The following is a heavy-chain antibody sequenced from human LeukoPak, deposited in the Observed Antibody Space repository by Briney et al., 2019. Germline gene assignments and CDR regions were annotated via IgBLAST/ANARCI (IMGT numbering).Heavy chain of an antibody. J-gene: IGHJ6*03. V-gene: IGHV3-30*04. Sequence: GGSLRLSCAASGFTFSSYAMHWVRQAPGKGLEWVALISYDGSNKYYADSVKGRFTISRDNSKNTLYLQMNRLRAADTAVYYCARDFFWSRYYRVYYYYYTAVWGTGTTVTVSS. CDR3: ARDFFWSRYYRVYYYYYTAV. D-gene: IGHD3-3*01. CDR2: ISYDGSNK. CDR1: GFTFSSYA.